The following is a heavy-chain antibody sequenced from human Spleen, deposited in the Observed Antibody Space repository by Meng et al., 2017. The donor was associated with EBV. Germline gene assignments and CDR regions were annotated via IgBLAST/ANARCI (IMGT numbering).Heavy chain of an antibody. CDR3: ASESGRGYTPDY. J-gene: IGHJ4*02. D-gene: IGHD3-10*01. Sequence: QGQLVQSGAEVRKPGSSVKVSCKTSGGPFNSDAISWVRRAPGQGLEWIGGLIPMLGAPNYAQKFQDRVTIIADKSTSTHYMELSSLRSDDTAVYYCASESGRGYTPDYWGRGTLVTVSS. CDR1: GGPFNSDA. CDR2: LIPMLGAP. V-gene: IGHV1-69*06.